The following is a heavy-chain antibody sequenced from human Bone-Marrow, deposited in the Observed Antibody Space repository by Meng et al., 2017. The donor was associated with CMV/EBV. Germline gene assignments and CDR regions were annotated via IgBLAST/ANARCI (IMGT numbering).Heavy chain of an antibody. CDR1: GFTFDDYA. V-gene: IGHV4-59*01. CDR2: IYYSGST. CDR3: ARERDGGWFDY. J-gene: IGHJ4*02. D-gene: IGHD6-19*01. Sequence: GSLRLSCAASGFTFDDYAMHWVRQPPGKGLEWIGYIYYSGSTNYNPSLKSRVTISVDTSKNQFSLKLSSVTAADTAVYYCARERDGGWFDYWGQGTLVTVSS.